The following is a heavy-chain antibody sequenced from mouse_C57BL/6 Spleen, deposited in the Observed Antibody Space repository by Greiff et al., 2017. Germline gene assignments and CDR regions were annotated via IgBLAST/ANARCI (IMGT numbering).Heavy chain of an antibody. V-gene: IGHV1-62-2*01. Sequence: QVQLPQSGAELVKPGASVKLSCKASGYTFTEYTIHWVKQRSGQGLEWLGWFYPGSGSIKYNEKFKDKATLTADQSSSTVSMELSRLTSEDAAVYCCARHEVSYCGSSYGAWLAYWGQGTLVTVSA. J-gene: IGHJ3*01. D-gene: IGHD1-1*01. CDR2: FYPGSGSI. CDR1: GYTFTEYT. CDR3: ARHEVSYCGSSYGAWLAY.